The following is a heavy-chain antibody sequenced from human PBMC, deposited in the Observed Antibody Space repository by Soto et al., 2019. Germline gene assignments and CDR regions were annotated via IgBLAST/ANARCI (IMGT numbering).Heavy chain of an antibody. D-gene: IGHD4-17*01. CDR3: ARGDYLS. Sequence: EVQLVESGGGLVQPGGSLRLSCADSGLTFSSYDMHWVRQPTGKGLEWVSAIGIGGDTYYSDSVKGRFTNSREQAKYSAYLQMNILGAGDTAVYYCARGDYLSWGQGTLVVVSS. CDR1: GLTFSSYD. V-gene: IGHV3-13*01. CDR2: IGIGGDT. J-gene: IGHJ4*02.